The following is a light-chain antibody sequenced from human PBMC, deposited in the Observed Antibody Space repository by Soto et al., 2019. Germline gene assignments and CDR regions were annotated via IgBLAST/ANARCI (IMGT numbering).Light chain of an antibody. V-gene: IGKV1-39*01. CDR1: QSISKY. CDR2: AAS. Sequence: DIQMTQSPPSLSASVGDRVTITCRSSQSISKYLNWYQQKPGTAPKLLMYAASILQSGVPSRFSGSGSGTDFTLTISSLQPEEFATYYCQQRDSAPLTFGGGTRVEIQ. CDR3: QQRDSAPLT. J-gene: IGKJ4*01.